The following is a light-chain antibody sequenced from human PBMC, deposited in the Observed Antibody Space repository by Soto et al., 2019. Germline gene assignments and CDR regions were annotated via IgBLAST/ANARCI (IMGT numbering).Light chain of an antibody. CDR3: KSYAGINTYV. V-gene: IGLV2-8*01. CDR1: KNDIGAYDF. CDR2: EVV. J-gene: IGLJ1*01. Sequence: QSVLTHPPSASGSPGQSVTISCPGTKNDIGAYDFVSLYQHHPGKTPRLLIYEVVQRPSGVPDRFSGPKSCNTGLPTVPGHAAADEADYFCKSYAGINTYVFGSGTKVTVL.